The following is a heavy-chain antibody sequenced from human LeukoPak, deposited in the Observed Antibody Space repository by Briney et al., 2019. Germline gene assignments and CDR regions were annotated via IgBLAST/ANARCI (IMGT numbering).Heavy chain of an antibody. D-gene: IGHD3-22*01. CDR1: GYTFTGYY. V-gene: IGHV1-2*02. Sequence: ASVKVSCKASGYTFTGYYMHWVRQAPGQGLEWMGWINPNSGGTNYAQKFQGRVTMTTDTSTSTAYMELRSLRSDDTAVYYCARDDSSGSMAFDIWGQGTMVTVSS. CDR2: INPNSGGT. CDR3: ARDDSSGSMAFDI. J-gene: IGHJ3*02.